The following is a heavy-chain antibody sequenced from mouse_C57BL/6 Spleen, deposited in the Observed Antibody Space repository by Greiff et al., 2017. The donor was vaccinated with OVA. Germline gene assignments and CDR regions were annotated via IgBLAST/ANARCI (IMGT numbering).Heavy chain of an antibody. CDR1: GYAFTNYL. CDR3: ARVYGNYDYAMDY. Sequence: QVQLQQSGAELVRPGTSVKVSCKASGYAFTNYLIEWVKQRPGQGLAWIGVINPGSGGTNYNEKFKGKATLTADKYSSTAYMQLSSLTSEDSAVYFCARVYGNYDYAMDYWGQGTSVTVSS. V-gene: IGHV1-54*01. D-gene: IGHD2-1*01. J-gene: IGHJ4*01. CDR2: INPGSGGT.